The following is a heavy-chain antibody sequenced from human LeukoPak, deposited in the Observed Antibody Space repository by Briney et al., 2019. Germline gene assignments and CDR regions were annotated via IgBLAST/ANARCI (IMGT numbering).Heavy chain of an antibody. CDR2: ISGGGGSI. CDR1: GFTFSSYA. D-gene: IGHD2-15*01. J-gene: IGHJ4*02. CDR3: ANYCSGGSCYLSRFYY. Sequence: PGGSLRLSCAASGFTFSSYAMSWVRQAPGQGLELVSAISGGGGSIYYVESVKGRFTISRDNSKKTLHLQRSSLRAEDTGVYYCANYCSGGSCYLSRFYYWGQGTLVTVSS. V-gene: IGHV3-23*01.